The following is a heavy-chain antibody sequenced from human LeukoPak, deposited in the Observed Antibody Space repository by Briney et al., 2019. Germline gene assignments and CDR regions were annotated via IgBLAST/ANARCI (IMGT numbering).Heavy chain of an antibody. D-gene: IGHD6-13*01. CDR2: IYYSGST. CDR3: ARHAGGSSSPFDY. CDR1: GGSISSSSYY. V-gene: IGHV4-39*01. Sequence: PSETLSLTCTVSGGSISSSSYYWGWIRQPPGKGLEWIGSIYYSGSTYYNPSLKSRVTISVDTSKNQFSLKLSSVTAEDTAVYYCARHAGGSSSPFDYWGQGTLVTVSS. J-gene: IGHJ4*02.